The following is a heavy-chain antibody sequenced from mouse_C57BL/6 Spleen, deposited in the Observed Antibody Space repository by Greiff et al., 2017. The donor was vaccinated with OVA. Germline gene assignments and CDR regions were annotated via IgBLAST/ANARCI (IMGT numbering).Heavy chain of an antibody. V-gene: IGHV1-50*01. CDR1: GYTFTSYW. Sequence: QVQLQQPGAELVKPGASVKLSCKASGYTFTSYWMQWVKQRPGQGLEWIGEIDPSDSYTNYNQKFKGKATLTVDTSSSTAYMQRSSLTSEDSAVYYCARGIWGYFDYWGQGTTHTVSS. CDR2: IDPSDSYT. CDR3: ARGIWGYFDY. J-gene: IGHJ2*01.